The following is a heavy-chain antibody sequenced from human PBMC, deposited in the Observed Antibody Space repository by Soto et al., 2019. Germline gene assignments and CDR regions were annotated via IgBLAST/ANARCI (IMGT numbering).Heavy chain of an antibody. CDR3: TPVLRVVTSAYYYDGMDV. Sequence: EVQLVESGGGLVKPGGSLRLSCAASGFTFTKAWMSWVRQAPGKGLEWVGRIKSKTDGGTIDYAAPMKGRFTISRDDSKNTLYLQMNSLKIEDTAVYYCTPVLRVVTSAYYYDGMDVWGQGTTVTVS. CDR1: GFTFTKAW. D-gene: IGHD3-3*01. V-gene: IGHV3-15*01. CDR2: IKSKTDGGTI. J-gene: IGHJ6*02.